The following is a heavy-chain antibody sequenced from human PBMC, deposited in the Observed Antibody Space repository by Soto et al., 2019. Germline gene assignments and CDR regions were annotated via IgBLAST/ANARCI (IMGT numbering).Heavy chain of an antibody. CDR3: TRDHRWFEELSGLVDYYYYYGMDV. D-gene: IGHD3-10*01. V-gene: IGHV1-2*04. J-gene: IGHJ6*02. CDR2: INPNSGGT. Sequence: ASVKVSCKASGYTFTGYYMHGVRQAPGQGLEWMGWINPNSGGTNYGQKFQGWVTMTRDPSISTAYMEMSRLRSDGTAVYYCTRDHRWFEELSGLVDYYYYYGMDVWGQGTTVTVSS. CDR1: GYTFTGYY.